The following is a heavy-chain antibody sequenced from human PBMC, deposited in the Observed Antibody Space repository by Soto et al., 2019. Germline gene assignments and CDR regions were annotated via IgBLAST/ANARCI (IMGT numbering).Heavy chain of an antibody. CDR3: TFTLLPNYYYYYMDV. V-gene: IGHV3-15*01. D-gene: IGHD3-22*01. Sequence: GGSLRLSCAASGFTFSNAWMSWVRQAPGKGLEWVGRIKSKTDGGTTDYAAPVKGRFTISRDDSKNTLYLQMNSLKTEDTAVYYCTFTLLPNYYYYYMDVWGKGTTVTVSS. CDR2: IKSKTDGGTT. CDR1: GFTFSNAW. J-gene: IGHJ6*03.